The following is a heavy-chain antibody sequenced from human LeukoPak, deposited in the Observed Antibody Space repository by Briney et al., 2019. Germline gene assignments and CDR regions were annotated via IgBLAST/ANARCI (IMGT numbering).Heavy chain of an antibody. CDR2: IKGDGSAQ. CDR3: ATSSNAPGNH. D-gene: IGHD2-2*01. CDR1: GFTFNSYW. Sequence: GGSLRLSCAASGFTFNSYWMSWVRQAPGKGLEWVANIKGDGSAQYYVDSVKGRFTISRDNAKNLLNLQMNSLRAEDTAVYYCATSSNAPGNHWGQGTLVTVSS. V-gene: IGHV3-7*01. J-gene: IGHJ5*02.